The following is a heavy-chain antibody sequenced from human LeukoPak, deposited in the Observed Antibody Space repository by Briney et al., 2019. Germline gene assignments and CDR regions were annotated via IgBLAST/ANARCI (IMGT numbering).Heavy chain of an antibody. J-gene: IGHJ4*02. CDR3: AKAPYSSGWTTFDY. CDR1: GFTFSSYA. V-gene: IGHV3-23*01. Sequence: GGSLRLSCPASGFTFSSYAMNWVRQAPGKGLECVSVISGSGGSTYYADSVKSRFTVSRDNSKNTLYLQMNSLRAEDTAVYCCAKAPYSSGWTTFDYWGQGTLVTVSS. CDR2: ISGSGGST. D-gene: IGHD6-19*01.